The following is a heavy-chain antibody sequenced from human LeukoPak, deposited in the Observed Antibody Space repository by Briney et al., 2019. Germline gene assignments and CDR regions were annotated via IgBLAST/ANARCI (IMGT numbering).Heavy chain of an antibody. V-gene: IGHV4-59*11. D-gene: IGHD4-17*01. CDR2: ISYIGTT. CDR3: ARDLVTVTKGFDI. CDR1: DDSFSSHY. Sequence: SETLSLTCAVSDDSFSSHYWTWIRQPPGKGLEWVGYISYIGTTNYNPSLKSRVTLSIDTSKNQFSLKLRSVTAADTAVYYCARDLVTVTKGFDIWGQGTMVSVSS. J-gene: IGHJ3*02.